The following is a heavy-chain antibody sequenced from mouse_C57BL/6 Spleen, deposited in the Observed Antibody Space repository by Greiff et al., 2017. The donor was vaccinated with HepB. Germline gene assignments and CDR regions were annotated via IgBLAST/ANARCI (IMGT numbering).Heavy chain of an antibody. Sequence: VQLQQSGPELVKPGASVKISCKASGYAFSSSWMNWVKQRPGKGLEWIGRIYPGDGDTNYNGKFKGKATLTADKSSSTAYMQLSSLTSEDSAVYFCARSRERGYFDYWGQGTTLTVSS. V-gene: IGHV1-82*01. CDR2: IYPGDGDT. CDR3: ARSRERGYFDY. J-gene: IGHJ2*01. CDR1: GYAFSSSW.